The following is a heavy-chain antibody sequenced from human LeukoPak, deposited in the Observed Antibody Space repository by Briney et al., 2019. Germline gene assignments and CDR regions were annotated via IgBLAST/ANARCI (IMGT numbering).Heavy chain of an antibody. Sequence: GASVTVSCTASVYTFTTYGITWIRQSPGQGLEWMGWISPYNGNRNYVLKFQGRLTLTPDTGPSTEYMEMRSLQADDAAVCYLLTWGGGGHWGQGTLVSVSS. CDR1: VYTFTTYG. V-gene: IGHV1-18*01. D-gene: IGHD3-16*01. CDR2: ISPYNGNR. CDR3: LTWGGGGH. J-gene: IGHJ4*02.